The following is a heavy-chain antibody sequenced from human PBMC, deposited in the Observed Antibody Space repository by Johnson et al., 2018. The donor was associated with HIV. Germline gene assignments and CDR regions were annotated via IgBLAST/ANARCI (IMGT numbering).Heavy chain of an antibody. V-gene: IGHV3-20*04. J-gene: IGHJ3*02. CDR1: GFTFDDYG. D-gene: IGHD3-16*01. CDR3: ARVLTYYLCLGTEGVRYDAFDI. CDR2: INWNGGTT. Sequence: VQLVESGGGVVRPGGSLRLSCAASGFTFDDYGMSWVRQGPGKGLEWISGINWNGGTTGYADSVKGRFTISRDNAKNSLYLQMNSLRAEDTAFYYWARVLTYYLCLGTEGVRYDAFDIWGQGTMVTVSS.